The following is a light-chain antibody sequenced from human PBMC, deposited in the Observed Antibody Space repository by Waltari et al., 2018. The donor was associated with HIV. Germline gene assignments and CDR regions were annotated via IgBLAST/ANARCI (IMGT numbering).Light chain of an antibody. CDR2: RNK. J-gene: IGLJ2*01. V-gene: IGLV1-47*01. CDR1: SSSIGSNY. Sequence: QSVLTQPPSASGTPGQRVTISCSGSSSSIGSNYVYWYPQLPGPTPKLLSYRNKPRPSVVPDRFSGSKSGTSASLAISGLRSEDEADYYCATWDGRLSGVVCGGGTKLTVL. CDR3: ATWDGRLSGVV.